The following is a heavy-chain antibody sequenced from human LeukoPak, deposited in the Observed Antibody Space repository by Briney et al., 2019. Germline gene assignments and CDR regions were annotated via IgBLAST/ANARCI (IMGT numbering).Heavy chain of an antibody. J-gene: IGHJ3*02. Sequence: PSETLSLTCTVSGGSISNYYWSWIRQPPGEGLQWIGYIYRTGSTNYNPSLKGRLTMSVDTSKNQSSMHLSSVTAADTAVYYCAVTAKMNAFDIWGQGTMVTVSS. CDR1: GGSISNYY. CDR3: AVTAKMNAFDI. D-gene: IGHD2-21*02. CDR2: IYRTGST. V-gene: IGHV4-59*01.